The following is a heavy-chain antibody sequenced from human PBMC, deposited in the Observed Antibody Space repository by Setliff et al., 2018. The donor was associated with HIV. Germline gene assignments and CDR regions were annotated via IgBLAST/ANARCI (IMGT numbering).Heavy chain of an antibody. V-gene: IGHV4-59*01. D-gene: IGHD6-19*01. CDR2: IYFTGSS. CDR1: SDSIRFYY. Sequence: SETLSLTCTVSSDSIRFYYWTWIRQPPGKGLEWIGSIYFTGSSDNNPSLKSRVTISLDTSKNQFSLKMTSVTAADTAVYYCARGEVAVLKPDYYYMDVWGKGTTVTVSS. CDR3: ARGEVAVLKPDYYYMDV. J-gene: IGHJ6*03.